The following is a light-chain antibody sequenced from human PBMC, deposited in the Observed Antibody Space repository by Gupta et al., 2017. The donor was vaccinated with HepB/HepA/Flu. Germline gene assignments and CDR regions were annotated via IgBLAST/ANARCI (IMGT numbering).Light chain of an antibody. J-gene: IGLJ2*01. CDR2: DSD. CDR1: SSNVGNNY. CDR3: DTWDSRLGAVV. V-gene: IGLV1-51*01. Sequence: QSVLTQPPSVSAAPGQKVTISCSGSSSNVGNNYVSWYQQLSGAAPRLLIYDSDKRPSGIPDRFSGSQSGTSATLGITGLQTGDEADYHCDTWDSRLGAVVFGGGTKLTVL.